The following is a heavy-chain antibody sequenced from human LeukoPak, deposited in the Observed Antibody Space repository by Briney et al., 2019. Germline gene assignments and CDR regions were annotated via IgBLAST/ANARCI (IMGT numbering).Heavy chain of an antibody. D-gene: IGHD3-16*01. Sequence: PGGSLRLSCVASGIIISNDAMTWVRQAPGKGLEWVSAIGADSVGKDYADSVKGRFTISRDNSRNTVYLHMNSLRAEDTALYYCARRVGGTPDLWGLGTLVTVSS. J-gene: IGHJ5*02. CDR1: GIIISNDA. CDR3: ARRVGGTPDL. V-gene: IGHV3-23*01. CDR2: IGADSVGK.